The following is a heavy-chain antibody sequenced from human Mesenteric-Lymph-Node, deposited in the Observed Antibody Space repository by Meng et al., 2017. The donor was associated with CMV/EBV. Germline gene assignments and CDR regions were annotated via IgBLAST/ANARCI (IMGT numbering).Heavy chain of an antibody. V-gene: IGHV3-30*19. CDR3: ARDVAAARFDY. CDR1: GFTFSSYG. Sequence: GESLKISCAASGFTFSSYGMHWVRQAPGKGLEWVAVISYDGSNKYYADSVKGRFTISRDNSKNTLYLQMNSLRAEDTAVYYCARDVAAARFDYWGQGTLVTVSS. D-gene: IGHD6-13*01. CDR2: ISYDGSNK. J-gene: IGHJ4*02.